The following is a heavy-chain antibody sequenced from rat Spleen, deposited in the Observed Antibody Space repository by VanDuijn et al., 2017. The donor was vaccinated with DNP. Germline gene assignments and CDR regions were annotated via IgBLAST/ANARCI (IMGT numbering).Heavy chain of an antibody. D-gene: IGHD3-8*01. V-gene: IGHV5-7*01. CDR3: ARAVPRYFDS. Sequence: EVQLVESGGGLVQPGRSLKLSCAASGFTFSSFPMAWVRQAPKKGLEWVATIIQDGSRSYYRDSVKGRFTMSRDNAKSTLYLQIISLGSEDTAIYYCARAVPRYFDSWGQGVLVTVSS. CDR1: GFTFSSFP. J-gene: IGHJ2*01. CDR2: IIQDGSRS.